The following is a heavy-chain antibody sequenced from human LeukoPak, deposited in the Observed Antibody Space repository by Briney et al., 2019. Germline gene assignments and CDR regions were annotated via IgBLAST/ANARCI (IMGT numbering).Heavy chain of an antibody. J-gene: IGHJ4*02. Sequence: GGSLRLSCAASGFTFSSYSMNWVRQAPGKGLEWVSYISSSGSTIYYADSVKGRFTISRDNAKNSLYLQMNSLRAEDTAVYYCARVHCSGGSCYRSLDYWGQGTLVTVSS. CDR3: ARVHCSGGSCYRSLDY. D-gene: IGHD2-15*01. CDR1: GFTFSSYS. V-gene: IGHV3-48*04. CDR2: ISSSGSTI.